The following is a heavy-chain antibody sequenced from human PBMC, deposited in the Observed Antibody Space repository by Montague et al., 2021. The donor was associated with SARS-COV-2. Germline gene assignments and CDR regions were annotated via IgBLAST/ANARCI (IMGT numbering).Heavy chain of an antibody. CDR1: GGPTSCSH. D-gene: IGHD5-24*01. V-gene: IGHV4-59*08. J-gene: IGHJ5*02. Sequence: SETLSLTCTVSGGPTSCSHSPWTQHPSGNTPAWIGLIYYGWPTLYSPSFKGRVIMSVATFNNPLSLRLTSVTAADTAVYYCARLRRPDGYSYWFGPWGQGTLVTVSS. CDR2: IYYGWPT. CDR3: ARLRRPDGYSYWFGP.